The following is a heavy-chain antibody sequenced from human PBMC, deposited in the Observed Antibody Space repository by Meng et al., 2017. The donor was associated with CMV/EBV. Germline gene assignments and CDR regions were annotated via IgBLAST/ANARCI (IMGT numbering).Heavy chain of an antibody. Sequence: ASVKVSCKASGYTFTGYYMHWVRQAPGQGLEWMGWINPNSGGTNYAQKFQGRVTMTRDTSISTAYMELSSLRSDDTAVYYCARDGHLDQNYYGMDVWGQGTTVTVSS. J-gene: IGHJ6*02. CDR3: ARDGHLDQNYYGMDV. CDR1: GYTFTGYY. D-gene: IGHD2-2*03. V-gene: IGHV1-2*02. CDR2: INPNSGGT.